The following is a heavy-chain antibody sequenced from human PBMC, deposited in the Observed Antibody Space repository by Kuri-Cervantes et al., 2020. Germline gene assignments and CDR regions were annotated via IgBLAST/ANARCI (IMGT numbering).Heavy chain of an antibody. V-gene: IGHV3-30-3*01. CDR1: GFTFSSYA. CDR2: ISYDGSNK. J-gene: IGHJ4*02. CDR3: TQRNLYDGIGRSSVY. Sequence: LSLTCAASGFTFSSYAMHWVRQAPGKGLEWVAVISYDGSNKYYEGSVKGRFTISRDNSKNTLYLQMNSLRAEDTAIYYCTQRNLYDGIGRSSVYWGQGTLVTVSS. D-gene: IGHD4-23*01.